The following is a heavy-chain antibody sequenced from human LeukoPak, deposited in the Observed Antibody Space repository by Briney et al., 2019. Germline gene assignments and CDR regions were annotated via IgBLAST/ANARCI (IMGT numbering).Heavy chain of an antibody. J-gene: IGHJ6*03. V-gene: IGHV3-30-3*01. CDR1: GFTFSSYA. CDR2: ISYRGGNYQ. CDR3: ARDQGDAGSRIKRDGHYMDV. Sequence: PGGSLRLSCAASGFTFSSYAMHWIRQAPGKGLEWVAVISYRGGNYQYYADSVKGRFTVSRDNSKNTVDLQMNSLRGEDTAVYYCARDQGDAGSRIKRDGHYMDVWGKGTTVTV. D-gene: IGHD1-1*01.